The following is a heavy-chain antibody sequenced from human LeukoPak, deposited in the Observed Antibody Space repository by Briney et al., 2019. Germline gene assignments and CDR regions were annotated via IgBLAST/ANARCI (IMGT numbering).Heavy chain of an antibody. V-gene: IGHV1-2*02. J-gene: IGHJ4*02. CDR1: GYTFTVYY. Sequence: ASVTLSCKSSGYTFTVYYMHWVRQPPGQGLEWMGWINPNSGGTNYAQKFQGRVTMTRDTSISTDYMELSRVRSDETAVDYCGRDLSIGGQGTLVTVS. CDR2: INPNSGGT. D-gene: IGHD2/OR15-2a*01. CDR3: GRDLSI.